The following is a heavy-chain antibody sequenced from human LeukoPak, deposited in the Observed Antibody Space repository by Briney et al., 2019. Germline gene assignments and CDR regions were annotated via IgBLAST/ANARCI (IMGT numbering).Heavy chain of an antibody. D-gene: IGHD3-22*01. CDR1: GGTFSSYA. CDR3: ASLSYYHDSSGLGAFDI. V-gene: IGHV1-69*04. CDR2: IIPILGIA. J-gene: IGHJ3*02. Sequence: SVKVSCKASGGTFSSYAISWVRQAPGQGLEWMGRIIPILGIANYAQKFQGRVTITADKSTSTAYMELSSLRSEDTAVYYCASLSYYHDSSGLGAFDIWGQGTMVTVSS.